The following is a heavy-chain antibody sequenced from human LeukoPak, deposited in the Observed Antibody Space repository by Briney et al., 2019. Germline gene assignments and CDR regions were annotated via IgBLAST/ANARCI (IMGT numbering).Heavy chain of an antibody. Sequence: PSETLSLTCAVYGGSFSGHYWSWIRQPSGKGLEWIGEINHSGSTNYNPSLKSRVTISVDTSKNQFSLKLSSVTAADTAVYYCARGPADYNKLKPGDRDGYNYKSKRTPFDYWGQGTLVTVSS. J-gene: IGHJ4*02. CDR1: GGSFSGHY. D-gene: IGHD5-24*01. V-gene: IGHV4-34*01. CDR2: INHSGST. CDR3: ARGPADYNKLKPGDRDGYNYKSKRTPFDY.